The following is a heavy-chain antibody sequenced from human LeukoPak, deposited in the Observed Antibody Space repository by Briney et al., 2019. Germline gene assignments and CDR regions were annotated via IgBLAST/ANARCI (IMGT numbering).Heavy chain of an antibody. J-gene: IGHJ2*01. CDR2: IYHGGST. CDR1: GGSISSGGYS. Sequence: SETLSLTCAVSGGSISSGGYSWSWIRQPPGKGLEWIGYIYHGGSTYYNQSLKSRVTISVDRSKNQFSLKLSSVTAADTAVYYCARGGPYWYFDLWGRGTLVTVSS. CDR3: ARGGPYWYFDL. V-gene: IGHV4-30-2*01.